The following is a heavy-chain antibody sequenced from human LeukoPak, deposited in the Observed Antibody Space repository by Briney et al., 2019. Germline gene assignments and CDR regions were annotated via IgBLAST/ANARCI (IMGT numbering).Heavy chain of an antibody. CDR2: ISPHSHTT. CDR3: ARGKSMYY. CDR1: GYTFNNYF. D-gene: IGHD2-8*01. J-gene: IGHJ4*02. Sequence: ASVKVSCKASGYTFNNYFISWVRQAPGQGLEWVGWISPHSHTTHYAEKVQGRVTMTTDTSTTTVYMELRSLTSDDTAVYFCARGKSMYYWGQGTPVTVSS. V-gene: IGHV1-18*01.